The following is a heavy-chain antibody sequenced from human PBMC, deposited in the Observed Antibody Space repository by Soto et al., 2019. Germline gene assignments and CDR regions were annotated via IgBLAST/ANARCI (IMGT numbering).Heavy chain of an antibody. CDR2: ISAYNGNT. CDR1: GYTFTNFG. CDR3: ARGGTPINY. V-gene: IGHV1-18*01. D-gene: IGHD3-16*01. J-gene: IGHJ4*02. Sequence: QVQLVQSGAEVKKPGASVKVSCKTSGYTFTNFGLSWVRQAPGQGLEWMGWISAYNGNTIYADYLQGRVTMTTDTSSSTAYMALRSLTSDGTAVSYCARGGTPINYWRQGTPVTVSS.